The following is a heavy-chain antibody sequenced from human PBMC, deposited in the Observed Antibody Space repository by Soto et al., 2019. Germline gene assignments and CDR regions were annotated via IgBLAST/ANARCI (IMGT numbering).Heavy chain of an antibody. V-gene: IGHV3-9*01. J-gene: IGHJ1*01. Sequence: LRLSCAASGFTFDDYAMHWVRQVPGKGLEWVSGINWNSGSIGYGDPVKGRFAISRDNAKNSLHLQMNSLSAEDTAFYYCVKDESINWYSGHFRHWGQGTLVTVSS. CDR1: GFTFDDYA. CDR2: INWNSGSI. D-gene: IGHD6-13*01. CDR3: VKDESINWYSGHFRH.